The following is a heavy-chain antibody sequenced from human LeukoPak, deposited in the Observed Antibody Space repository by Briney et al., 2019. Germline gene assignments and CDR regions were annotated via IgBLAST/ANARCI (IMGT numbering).Heavy chain of an antibody. CDR2: INDGNGNT. Sequence: ASVKVSCKASGYTFTSYVMHWVRQAPGQRLEWMGCINDGNGNTKYSQEVQGRVTITRDTSARTAYMELSSLRSEDMAVYYCARGAKFRSYGSGTYYTSLPFDPWGQGTLVTVSS. V-gene: IGHV1-3*03. CDR3: ARGAKFRSYGSGTYYTSLPFDP. J-gene: IGHJ5*02. D-gene: IGHD3-10*01. CDR1: GYTFTSYV.